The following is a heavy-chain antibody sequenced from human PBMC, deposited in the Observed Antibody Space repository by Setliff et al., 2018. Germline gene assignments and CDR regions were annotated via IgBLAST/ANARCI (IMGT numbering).Heavy chain of an antibody. CDR1: GDSFNNYA. D-gene: IGHD2-15*01. V-gene: IGHV1-69*05. CDR2: IIPMFGTP. J-gene: IGHJ5*02. Sequence: SVKVSCKASGDSFNNYAISWVQQAPGQGLEWMGGIIPMFGTPAYAQKFQDRVTITTDESTSTAYMELDSLRSEDTAVYYCARSPAVLGIVYLDPWGQGTLVTVSS. CDR3: ARSPAVLGIVYLDP.